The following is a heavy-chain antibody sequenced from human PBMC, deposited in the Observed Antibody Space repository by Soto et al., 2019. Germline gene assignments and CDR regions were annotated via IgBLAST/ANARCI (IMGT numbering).Heavy chain of an antibody. J-gene: IGHJ6*03. Sequence: EVQLVESGGGLVQPGRSLRLSCAASGFTFDDYAMHWVRQAPGKGLEWVSGISWNSVSIGYVDSVKGRFTISRDNAKNSLYLQMNSLRAEDTALYYCAKEVRYQLLRYYYYYMDVWGKGTTVTVSS. D-gene: IGHD2-2*01. CDR3: AKEVRYQLLRYYYYYMDV. V-gene: IGHV3-9*01. CDR1: GFTFDDYA. CDR2: ISWNSVSI.